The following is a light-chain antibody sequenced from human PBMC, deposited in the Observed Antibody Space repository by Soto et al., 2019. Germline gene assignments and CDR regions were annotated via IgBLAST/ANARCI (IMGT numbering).Light chain of an antibody. Sequence: EIVLTQSPGTLSLSPGERATLSCRASQSVSSSYLAWYQQKLGQAPRLLIYGASNRATGIPDRFSGSGSGTDFTLTISRLEPEDFAEYYCQQYGTSYTFGQGTKLEIK. CDR1: QSVSSSY. CDR3: QQYGTSYT. J-gene: IGKJ2*01. V-gene: IGKV3-20*01. CDR2: GAS.